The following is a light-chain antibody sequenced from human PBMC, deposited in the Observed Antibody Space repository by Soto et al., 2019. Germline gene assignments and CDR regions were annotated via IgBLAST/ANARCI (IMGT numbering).Light chain of an antibody. CDR1: LSVSSSY. CDR3: QQRSSWPGT. V-gene: IGKV3-11*01. Sequence: EIVLTQSPATLSLSPGERATLSCRASLSVSSSYLAWYQQKPGQAPRLLIYDATKRAAGIPARFSGSGSGTDFTLRIVSLEPEDSAVYYCQQRSSWPGTFGGGTKVDI. CDR2: DAT. J-gene: IGKJ4*01.